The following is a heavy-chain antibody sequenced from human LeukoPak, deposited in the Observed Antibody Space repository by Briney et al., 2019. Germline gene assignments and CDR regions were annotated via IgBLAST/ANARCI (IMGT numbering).Heavy chain of an antibody. CDR1: GFTFSSSA. J-gene: IGHJ4*02. D-gene: IGHD3-22*01. CDR2: ISATGVGT. V-gene: IGHV3-23*01. Sequence: GESLRLSCAASGFTFSSSAMSWVRQAPGKGLEWVSAISATGVGTFYADSVKGRFTISRDNSQHTLFLQMHSLRVEDTAVYYCAKGRLSMIVVGIDYWGQGTLVTVSS. CDR3: AKGRLSMIVVGIDY.